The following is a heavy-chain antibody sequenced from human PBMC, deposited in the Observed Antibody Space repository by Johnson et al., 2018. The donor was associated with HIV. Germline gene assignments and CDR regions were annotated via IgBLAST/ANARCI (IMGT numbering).Heavy chain of an antibody. CDR3: AKEQATLWFRASGAAFNI. J-gene: IGHJ3*02. Sequence: VQLVESGGGEVQPGGSLRLSCVASRFTFNSYDMNWVRQAPGKGLAWVAFIRYDGSSKYYADSVKGRFTISRDNSKNTLYLQMNSLRAEDTAVYYCAKEQATLWFRASGAAFNIWGQGTTVTVSS. V-gene: IGHV3-30*02. D-gene: IGHD3-10*01. CDR1: RFTFNSYD. CDR2: IRYDGSSK.